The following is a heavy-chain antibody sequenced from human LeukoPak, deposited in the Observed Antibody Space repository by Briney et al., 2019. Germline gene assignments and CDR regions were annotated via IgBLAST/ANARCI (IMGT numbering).Heavy chain of an antibody. D-gene: IGHD6-13*01. Sequence: SETLSLTCAVCGGSFSGYYWSWIRQPPGKGLEWTGEINHSGSTNYNPSLKSRVTISVDTSKNQFSLKLSSVTAADTAVYYCARSIAAGTFQHWGQGTLVTVSS. CDR2: INHSGST. V-gene: IGHV4-34*01. CDR1: GGSFSGYY. CDR3: ARSIAAGTFQH. J-gene: IGHJ1*01.